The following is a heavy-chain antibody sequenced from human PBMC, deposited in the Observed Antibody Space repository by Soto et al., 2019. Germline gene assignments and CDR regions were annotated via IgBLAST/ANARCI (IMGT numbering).Heavy chain of an antibody. D-gene: IGHD3-22*01. Sequence: SVKVSCKASGGTFGSYAISWVRQAPGQGLEWMGGIIPIFGTANYAQKFQGRVTITADESTSTAYMELSSLRSEDTAVYYCASSYYDSSGYYQRQYYFDYWGQGTLVTVSS. CDR3: ASSYYDSSGYYQRQYYFDY. V-gene: IGHV1-69*13. J-gene: IGHJ4*02. CDR2: IIPIFGTA. CDR1: GGTFGSYA.